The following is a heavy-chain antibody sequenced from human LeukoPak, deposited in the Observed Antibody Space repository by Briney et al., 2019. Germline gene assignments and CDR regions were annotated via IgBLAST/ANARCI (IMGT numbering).Heavy chain of an antibody. CDR1: GRTFSDYY. V-gene: IGHV3-11*04. CDR3: ARVGEYYDFWSGYSLLDY. CDR2: IGSSGSTI. D-gene: IGHD3-3*01. Sequence: PGGSLRLSCAASGRTFSDYYMSWIRQAPGKGLEWVSYIGSSGSTIYYADSVKGRFTISRDNAKNSLYLQMNSLRAEDSTVYYCARVGEYYDFWSGYSLLDYWGQGTLVTVSS. J-gene: IGHJ4*02.